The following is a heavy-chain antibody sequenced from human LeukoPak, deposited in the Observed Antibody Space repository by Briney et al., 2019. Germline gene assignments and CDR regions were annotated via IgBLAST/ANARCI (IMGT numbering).Heavy chain of an antibody. CDR3: ARERAVAGRKPKELSYYYGMDV. CDR1: GDSVSSNSAA. J-gene: IGHJ6*02. D-gene: IGHD6-19*01. Sequence: SQTLSLTCAISGDSVSSNSAAWNWIRRSPSRGLEWLGRTYYRSKWYNDYAVSVKSRITINPDTSKNQFSLKLSSVTAADTAVYYCARERAVAGRKPKELSYYYGMDVWGQGTTVTVSS. V-gene: IGHV6-1*01. CDR2: TYYRSKWYN.